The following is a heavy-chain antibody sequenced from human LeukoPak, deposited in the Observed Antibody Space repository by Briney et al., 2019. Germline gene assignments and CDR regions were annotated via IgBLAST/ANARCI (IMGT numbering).Heavy chain of an antibody. Sequence: ASVKVSCKASGYTFTGHYMHWVRQAPGQGLEWMGWINTDNRNTNYAQNLQGRLTMTTDTSTRTAYMQLTSLRSEDTAVYYCATDVDYYGSGSYYAYWGQGTLVTVSS. J-gene: IGHJ4*02. CDR2: INTDNRNT. V-gene: IGHV1-18*04. CDR1: GYTFTGHY. D-gene: IGHD3-10*01. CDR3: ATDVDYYGSGSYYAY.